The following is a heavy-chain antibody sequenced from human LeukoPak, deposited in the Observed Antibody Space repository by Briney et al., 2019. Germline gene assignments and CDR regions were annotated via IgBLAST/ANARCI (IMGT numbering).Heavy chain of an antibody. CDR3: ARDGLTYYYGSGSYLGY. V-gene: IGHV3-30-3*01. CDR1: GFTFSSYA. CDR2: ISYDGSNK. Sequence: PGRSLRLSCAASGFTFSSYAMHWVRQAPGKGLEWVAVISYDGSNKYYADSVKGRFTISRDNSKNTLYLQMNSLRAEDTAVYYCARDGLTYYYGSGSYLGYWGQGTLVTVSS. J-gene: IGHJ4*02. D-gene: IGHD3-10*01.